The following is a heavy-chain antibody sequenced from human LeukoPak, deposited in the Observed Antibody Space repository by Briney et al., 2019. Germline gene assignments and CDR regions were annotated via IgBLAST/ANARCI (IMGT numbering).Heavy chain of an antibody. D-gene: IGHD3-16*01. CDR2: IYDSGST. J-gene: IGHJ3*01. CDR3: ARQMYLGGMDV. CDR1: GASISSYF. Sequence: SETLSLTCTVSGASISSYFWSWIRQPPGKGLEWIGYIYDSGSTNYNPSLTSRVTISVDTSKNHFSLKLSSVTAADTALYYCARQMYLGGMDVWGQGTMVTVSS. V-gene: IGHV4-59*08.